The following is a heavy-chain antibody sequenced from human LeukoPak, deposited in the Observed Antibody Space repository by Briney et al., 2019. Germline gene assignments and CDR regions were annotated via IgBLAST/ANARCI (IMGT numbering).Heavy chain of an antibody. CDR1: GYTFIHYF. CDR3: ARDLSSTSNWELDY. CDR2: INSNSGAT. Sequence: AAVNVSCNASGYTFIHYFIHWVRQAPGQGLEWMGRINSNSGATEYTQNFQGRVTMTRDTSITTVYMELSSLTSDDTAVYYCARDLSSTSNWELDYWGQGTLVTVSS. V-gene: IGHV1-2*06. J-gene: IGHJ4*02. D-gene: IGHD7-27*01.